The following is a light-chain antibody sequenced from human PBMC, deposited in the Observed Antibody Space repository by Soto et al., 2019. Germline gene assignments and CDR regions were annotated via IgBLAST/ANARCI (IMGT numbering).Light chain of an antibody. CDR2: DVT. CDR1: SSDVGGYNY. CDR3: SSYTSSSTPYV. J-gene: IGLJ1*01. Sequence: QRVLTQPASVSGSPGRSITISCTGTSSDVGGYNYVSWYQQHPGKAPKLMIYDVTNRPSGVSNRFSGSKSGNTASLTISGLQAEDEADYYCSSYTSSSTPYVFGTGTKVTVL. V-gene: IGLV2-14*01.